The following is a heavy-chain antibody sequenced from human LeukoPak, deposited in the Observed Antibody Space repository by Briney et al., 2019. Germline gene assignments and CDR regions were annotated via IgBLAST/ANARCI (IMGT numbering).Heavy chain of an antibody. CDR3: ARLHCGGDCHVDY. Sequence: SETLSLTCAVYGGSFSGYYWSWIRQPPGKGLEWIGEINHSGSTNYNPSLKSRVTISVDTSKNQFSLKLSSVTAADTAVYYCARLHCGGDCHVDYWGQGTLVTVSS. J-gene: IGHJ4*02. CDR2: INHSGST. D-gene: IGHD2-21*02. V-gene: IGHV4-34*01. CDR1: GGSFSGYY.